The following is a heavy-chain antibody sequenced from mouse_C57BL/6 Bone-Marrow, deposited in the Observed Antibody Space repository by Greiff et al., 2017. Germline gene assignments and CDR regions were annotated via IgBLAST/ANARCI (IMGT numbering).Heavy chain of an antibody. J-gene: IGHJ3*01. CDR2: IHPNSGST. CDR3: ASPYYYGSSFAWFAY. V-gene: IGHV1-64*01. CDR1: GYTFTSYW. Sequence: QVQLQQPGAELVKPGASVKLSCKASGYTFTSYWMHWVKQRPGQGLEWIGMIHPNSGSTNYNETFKSKATLTVDKSSSTAYMQLSSLTSEDSAVYYWASPYYYGSSFAWFAYWGQGTLVTVSA. D-gene: IGHD1-1*01.